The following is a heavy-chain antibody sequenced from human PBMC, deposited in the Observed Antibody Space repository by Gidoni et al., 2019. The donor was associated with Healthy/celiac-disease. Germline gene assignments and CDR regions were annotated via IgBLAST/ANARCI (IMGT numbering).Heavy chain of an antibody. CDR3: TSYSIVPGGMDV. V-gene: IGHV3-73*01. Sequence: EVQLVASGGGLVQPGGSLKLSGAAPGFTFSGSAMHWVRQASGKGLEWVGRIRSKANSYATAYAASVKGRFTISRDDSKNTAYLQMNSLKTEDTAVYYCTSYSIVPGGMDVWGQGTTVTVSS. D-gene: IGHD6-13*01. CDR2: IRSKANSYAT. J-gene: IGHJ6*02. CDR1: GFTFSGSA.